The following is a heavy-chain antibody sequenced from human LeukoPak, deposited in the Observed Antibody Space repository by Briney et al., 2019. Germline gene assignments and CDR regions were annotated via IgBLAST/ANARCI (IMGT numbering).Heavy chain of an antibody. D-gene: IGHD3-3*01. CDR2: MNPNSGNT. Sequence: ASVKVSCKASGYTFTSYDINWVRQATGQGLEWMGWMNPNSGNTGYAQKFQGRVTITRNTSISTAYMELSSLRSEDTAVYYCARRGSYYDFWSGYSYYFDYWGQGTLVTVSP. CDR3: ARRGSYYDFWSGYSYYFDY. CDR1: GYTFTSYD. V-gene: IGHV1-8*03. J-gene: IGHJ4*02.